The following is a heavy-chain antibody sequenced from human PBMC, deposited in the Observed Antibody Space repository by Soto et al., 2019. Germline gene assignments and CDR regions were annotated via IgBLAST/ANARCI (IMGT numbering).Heavy chain of an antibody. CDR1: GYTFTSYD. Sequence: ASVKVSCKASGYTFTSYDINWVRQATGQGLEWMGWMNPNSGNTGYAQKLQGRVTMTADTSTSTAYMELRSLRSDDTAVYYCARDLYNFWSGYYDYWGQGTLVTVSS. CDR3: ARDLYNFWSGYYDY. V-gene: IGHV1-8*01. D-gene: IGHD3-3*01. CDR2: MNPNSGNT. J-gene: IGHJ4*02.